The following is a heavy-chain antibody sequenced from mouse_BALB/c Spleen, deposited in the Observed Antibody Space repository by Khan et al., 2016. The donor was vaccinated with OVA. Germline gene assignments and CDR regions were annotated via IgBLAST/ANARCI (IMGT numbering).Heavy chain of an antibody. J-gene: IGHJ2*01. CDR1: GYTFSTYW. Sequence: VQLQQSGAALAKPGASVKMSCKASGYTFSTYWMHWVKQRPGQGLEWIGYINPTSGYTDYNEKFKDKATLSADKSSRPAYRQLSRLTSEDSAVYYCTRDRIDYWGQGTTLTVSS. V-gene: IGHV1-7*01. CDR3: TRDRIDY. CDR2: INPTSGYT.